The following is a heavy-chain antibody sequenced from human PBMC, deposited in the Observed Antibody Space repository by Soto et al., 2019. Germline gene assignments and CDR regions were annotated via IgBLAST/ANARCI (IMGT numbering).Heavy chain of an antibody. J-gene: IGHJ4*02. Sequence: QITVKESGPTLVKATQSLTLTCTFSGVSLSTSGGGVGWIRQPPGKALEWLAVIYWDDDKSYSPSLKSRLTITKDTSKNQVALTMTHMDPVDTATYFCAHTKVTHWRGPHFDFWGQGTLVTVSS. CDR2: IYWDDDK. V-gene: IGHV2-5*02. CDR1: GVSLSTSGGG. D-gene: IGHD3-10*01. CDR3: AHTKVTHWRGPHFDF.